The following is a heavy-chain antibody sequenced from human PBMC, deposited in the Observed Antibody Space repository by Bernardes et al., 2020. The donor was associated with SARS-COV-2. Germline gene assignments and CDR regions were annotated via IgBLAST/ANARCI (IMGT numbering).Heavy chain of an antibody. CDR1: GVSISSDY. V-gene: IGHV4-59*01. CDR2: ISYSGIT. D-gene: IGHD3-3*01. CDR3: ASRCGNAGFWRFQC. Sequence: SETLSLTCTVSGVSISSDYWSWIRQPPGKGLEWIGYISYSGITNYNPSLKSRVTISSDTSKNQFSLNLSSVTAADTAVYYCASRCGNAGFWRFQCWGQGTLVTVSS. J-gene: IGHJ4*02.